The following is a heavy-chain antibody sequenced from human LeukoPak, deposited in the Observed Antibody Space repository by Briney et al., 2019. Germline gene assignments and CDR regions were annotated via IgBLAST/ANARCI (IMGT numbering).Heavy chain of an antibody. Sequence: ASVKVSCTASGYTFTSYYMHWVRQAPGQGLEWMGIINPSGGSTSYAQKFQGKVTMTRDMSTSTVYMELSSLRSEDTAVYYCASRGSYRDWFDPWGQGTLVTVSS. CDR1: GYTFTSYY. CDR2: INPSGGST. CDR3: ASRGSYRDWFDP. D-gene: IGHD1-26*01. V-gene: IGHV1-46*01. J-gene: IGHJ5*02.